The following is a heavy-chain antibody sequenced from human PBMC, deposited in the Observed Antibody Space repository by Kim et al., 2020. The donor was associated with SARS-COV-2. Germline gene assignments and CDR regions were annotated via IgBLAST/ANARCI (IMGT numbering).Heavy chain of an antibody. V-gene: IGHV3-74*01. Sequence: SVKGRFTISRDNAKNTLYLQMNSLRAEDTAVYYCARGHYYYGSGAWYFDYWGQGTLVTVSS. CDR3: ARGHYYYGSGAWYFDY. J-gene: IGHJ4*02. D-gene: IGHD3-10*01.